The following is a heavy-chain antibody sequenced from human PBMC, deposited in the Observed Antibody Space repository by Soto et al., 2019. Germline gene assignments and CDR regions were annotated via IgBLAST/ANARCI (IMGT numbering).Heavy chain of an antibody. J-gene: IGHJ4*02. CDR2: IYSGGST. CDR3: ARDGGSYGHGPLGY. CDR1: GFTVSSNY. V-gene: IGHV3-66*01. D-gene: IGHD4-17*01. Sequence: EVHLVESGGGLVQPGGSLRLSCAASGFTVSSNYMTWVRQVPGKWLEWVSVIYSGGSTYYTDSVKGRFTISRDNSMNTLYLQMNSLRAEDTAVYYCARDGGSYGHGPLGYWGQGTLVTVSS.